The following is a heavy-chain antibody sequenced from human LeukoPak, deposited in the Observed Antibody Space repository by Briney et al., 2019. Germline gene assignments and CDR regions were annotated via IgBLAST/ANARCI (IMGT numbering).Heavy chain of an antibody. J-gene: IGHJ3*02. V-gene: IGHV4-59*12. CDR2: IYYSGST. CDR1: GGSISSYY. CDR3: ARDSWLGSALAFDI. Sequence: PSEPLSLTCTVSGGSISSYYWSWVRQPPGKGLEWIGYIYYSGSTNYNPSLKSRVTISVDTSKNQFSLKLRSVTAADTAVYYCARDSWLGSALAFDIWGQGTKVTVSS. D-gene: IGHD3-22*01.